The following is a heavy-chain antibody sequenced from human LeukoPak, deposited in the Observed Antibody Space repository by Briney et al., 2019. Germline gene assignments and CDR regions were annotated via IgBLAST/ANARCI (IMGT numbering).Heavy chain of an antibody. CDR3: ARDNRSLDS. CDR2: IHYDGST. CDR1: GGSLRSSTYY. J-gene: IGHJ5*01. V-gene: IGHV4-39*07. Sequence: SETLSLTCTVSGGSLRSSTYYWAWIRQPPGKGLEWLGSIHYDGSTFDNPSLKSRVTMSVDTSRNHFSLKMTSVTAADTAVYYCARDNRSLDSWGQGILVTVSS.